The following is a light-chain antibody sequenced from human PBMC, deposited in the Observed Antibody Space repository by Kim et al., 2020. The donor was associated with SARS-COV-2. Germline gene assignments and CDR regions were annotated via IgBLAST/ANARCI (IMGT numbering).Light chain of an antibody. CDR2: GKN. CDR1: SLRSYY. J-gene: IGLJ2*01. V-gene: IGLV3-19*01. Sequence: SSELTQDPAVSVALGQTVRITCQGDSLRSYYASWYQQKPGQAPVLVIYGKNNRPSGIPDRFSGSSSGNTASLTITGAQAEDEADYYCNSRDSSGNPWGFGGGTKLTVL. CDR3: NSRDSSGNPWG.